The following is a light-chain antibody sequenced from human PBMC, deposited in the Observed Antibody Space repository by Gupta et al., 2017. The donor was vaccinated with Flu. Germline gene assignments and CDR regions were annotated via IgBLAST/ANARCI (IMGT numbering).Light chain of an antibody. CDR1: QSVRSSY. CDR3: QQEGNSPWT. J-gene: IGKJ1*01. CDR2: GAS. Sequence: GTLFLSPGERATLSCRASQSVRSSYLAWYQQKPGQAPRLLIYGASSRATGIPDRFSGSGSGTDVTLTISRLEPEDFAVYYCQQEGNSPWTFGQGTKVEIK. V-gene: IGKV3-20*01.